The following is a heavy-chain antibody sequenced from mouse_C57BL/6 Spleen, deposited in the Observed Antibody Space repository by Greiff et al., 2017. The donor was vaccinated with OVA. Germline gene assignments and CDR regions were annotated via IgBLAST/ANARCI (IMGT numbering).Heavy chain of an antibody. CDR1: GYTFTDYN. CDR3: ARATMVTRRWCAY. CDR2: INPNNGGT. D-gene: IGHD2-2*01. Sequence: EVQLQQPGPELVKPGASVKMSCKASGYTFTDYNMHWVKQSHGQSLEWIGYINPNNGGTSYNQKFKGKATLTVNKSSSTAYMELRSLTSEDSAVYDCARATMVTRRWCAYWGQGTLVTVSA. V-gene: IGHV1-22*01. J-gene: IGHJ3*01.